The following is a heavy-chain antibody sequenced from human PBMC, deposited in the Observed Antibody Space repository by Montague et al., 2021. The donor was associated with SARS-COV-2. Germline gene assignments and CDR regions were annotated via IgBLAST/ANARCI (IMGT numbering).Heavy chain of an antibody. CDR2: IYYSGST. CDR1: GGSISSGGYY. D-gene: IGHD3-9*01. CDR3: ARVKTPRYYDILTGYSKDYGMDV. Sequence: TLSLTCTVAGGSISSGGYYWSWIHQHPGKGLEWIGYIYYSGSTYYNPSLKSRVTISVDTSRNQFSLKLSSVTAADTAVYYCARVKTPRYYDILTGYSKDYGMDVWGQGTTVTVSS. J-gene: IGHJ6*02. V-gene: IGHV4-31*03.